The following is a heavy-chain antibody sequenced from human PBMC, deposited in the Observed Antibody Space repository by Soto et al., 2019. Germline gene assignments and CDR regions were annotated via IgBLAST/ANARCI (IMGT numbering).Heavy chain of an antibody. J-gene: IGHJ4*02. Sequence: SETLSLTCTVSGASITFGGYSWSWIRQTPGKVLEWIGYINHLETTFYNPSFESRLTLSIDRAKNQFPLKLHSMSAADRAVYFCASGDGSDSFDYWGQGILVTVSS. CDR2: INHLETT. CDR1: GASITFGGYS. CDR3: ASGDGSDSFDY. V-gene: IGHV4-30-2*01.